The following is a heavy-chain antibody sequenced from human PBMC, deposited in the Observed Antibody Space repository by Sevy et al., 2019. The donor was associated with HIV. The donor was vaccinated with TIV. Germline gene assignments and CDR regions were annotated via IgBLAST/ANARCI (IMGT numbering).Heavy chain of an antibody. Sequence: GGSLRLSCEASGFTFSSYWMHWVRQSPDKGLVWVSRIRSDGSPTNYADSVKGRFTISRDNAKNALCLQMNSLRAEDTALYDCARGYSYGYGMDVWGQGTTVTVSS. CDR3: ARGYSYGYGMDV. J-gene: IGHJ6*02. CDR2: IRSDGSPT. CDR1: GFTFSSYW. V-gene: IGHV3-74*01. D-gene: IGHD5-18*01.